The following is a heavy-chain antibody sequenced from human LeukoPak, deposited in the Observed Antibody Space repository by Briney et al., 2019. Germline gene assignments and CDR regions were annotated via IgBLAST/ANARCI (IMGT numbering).Heavy chain of an antibody. CDR2: IFYSGTT. Sequence: SETLSLTCTVSGGSISTYYWSWMRQPPGKGLEWIAYIFYSGTTNYNPSLKSRVTISVDTSRSQFSLRLTSVTAADTALYYCAGGSDYGDAFDIWGQGTRVTASS. V-gene: IGHV4-59*08. D-gene: IGHD4-17*01. CDR3: AGGSDYGDAFDI. CDR1: GGSISTYY. J-gene: IGHJ3*02.